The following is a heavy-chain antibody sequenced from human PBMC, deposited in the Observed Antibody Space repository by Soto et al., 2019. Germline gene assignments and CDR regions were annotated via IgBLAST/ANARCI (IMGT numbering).Heavy chain of an antibody. J-gene: IGHJ6*02. D-gene: IGHD6-6*01. CDR1: GGSFSGYY. CDR2: INHSGST. V-gene: IGHV4-34*01. CDR3: ATGLPVSSSYLYYYYGMDV. Sequence: QVQLQQWGAGLLKPSETLSLTCAVYGGSFSGYYWSWIRQPPGKGLEWIGEINHSGSTNYNPSLKSRVTISVDTSKNQFSLKLSSVTAADTAVYYCATGLPVSSSYLYYYYGMDVWGQGTTVTVSS.